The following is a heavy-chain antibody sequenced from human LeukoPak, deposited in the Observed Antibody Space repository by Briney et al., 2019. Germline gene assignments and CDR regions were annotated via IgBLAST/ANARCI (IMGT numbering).Heavy chain of an antibody. CDR1: GFTFYDYA. CDR3: AKGADYYDSSGVDY. V-gene: IGHV3-9*01. J-gene: IGHJ4*02. Sequence: GGSLRLSCAASGFTFYDYAMHWVRQAPGKGLEWVSGISWNSGSIVYADSVKGRFTISRDNAKNSLYLQMNSLRAEDTALYYCAKGADYYDSSGVDYWGQGTLVTVSS. D-gene: IGHD3-22*01. CDR2: ISWNSGSI.